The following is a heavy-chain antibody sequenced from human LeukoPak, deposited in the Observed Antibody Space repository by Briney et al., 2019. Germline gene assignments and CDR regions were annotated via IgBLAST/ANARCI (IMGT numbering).Heavy chain of an antibody. J-gene: IGHJ4*02. CDR1: GGSISSYY. CDR3: ARHPICSGGSCVLGYFDY. CDR2: IYTSGST. Sequence: SETLSLTCTVSGGSISSYYWSWIRQPAGKGLEWIGRIYTSGSTYYNPSLKSRVTISVDTSKNQFSLKLSSVTAADTAVYYCARHPICSGGSCVLGYFDYWGQGTLVTVSS. D-gene: IGHD2-15*01. V-gene: IGHV4-4*07.